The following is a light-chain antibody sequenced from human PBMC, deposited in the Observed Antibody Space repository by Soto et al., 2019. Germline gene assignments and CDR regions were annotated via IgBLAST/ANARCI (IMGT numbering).Light chain of an antibody. CDR2: GAS. CDR3: QQYGSSPPWT. Sequence: EIVLTQSPGTLSLSPGERATLSCRASQSVSSRYLAWYQQKPGQAPRLLIYGASSRATGIPDRFIGSGSGTDFTLTISRLEREDVAVYYCQQYGSSPPWTFGQGTKVEIK. CDR1: QSVSSRY. J-gene: IGKJ1*01. V-gene: IGKV3-20*01.